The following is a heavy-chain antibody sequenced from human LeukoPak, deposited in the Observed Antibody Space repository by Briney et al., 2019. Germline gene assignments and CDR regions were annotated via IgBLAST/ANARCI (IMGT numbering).Heavy chain of an antibody. CDR1: GYTFTSYG. J-gene: IGHJ4*02. V-gene: IGHV1-8*02. CDR2: MNPNSGNT. CDR3: ARGVRGGYYDSSGYFIDY. Sequence: ASVKVSCKASGYTFTSYGISWVRQATGQGLEWMGWMNPNSGNTGYAQKFQGRVTMTRNTSISTAYMELSSLRSEDTAVYYCARGVRGGYYDSSGYFIDYWGQGTLVTVSS. D-gene: IGHD3-22*01.